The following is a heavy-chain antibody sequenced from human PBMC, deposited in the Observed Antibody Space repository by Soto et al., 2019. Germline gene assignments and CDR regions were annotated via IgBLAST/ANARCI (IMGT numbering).Heavy chain of an antibody. V-gene: IGHV3-48*01. D-gene: IGHD2-21*02. CDR2: IRSNSNNI. J-gene: IGHJ4*02. CDR1: GFIFSNYN. Sequence: EVQLVESGGGLVQPGGSLRLSCAASGFIFSNYNMHWVRQAPGKGLEWVTYIRSNSNNIYYADSVKGRFTISRDNDKNSRYLQIISVRAEDTAEEYCATPRRGGDCYSPDYWGQGTLVTVSS. CDR3: ATPRRGGDCYSPDY.